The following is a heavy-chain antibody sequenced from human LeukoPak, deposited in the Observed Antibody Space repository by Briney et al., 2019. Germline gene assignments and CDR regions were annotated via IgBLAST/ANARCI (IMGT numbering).Heavy chain of an antibody. Sequence: SETLSLTCAVYGGSFSGYYWSWIRQPPGKGLEWIGYIYYSGSTNYNPSLKSRVTISVDTSKNQFSLKLSSVTAADTAVYYCARDRQVDDYGDYGAFDIWGQGTMVTVSS. V-gene: IGHV4-59*01. CDR2: IYYSGST. CDR1: GGSFSGYY. D-gene: IGHD4-17*01. J-gene: IGHJ3*02. CDR3: ARDRQVDDYGDYGAFDI.